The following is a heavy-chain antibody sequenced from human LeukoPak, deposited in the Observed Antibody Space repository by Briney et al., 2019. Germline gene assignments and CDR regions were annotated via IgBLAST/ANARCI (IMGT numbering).Heavy chain of an antibody. D-gene: IGHD2-15*01. CDR1: GGPISSSFYN. CDR3: ARDRSPFYYYFMDV. V-gene: IGHV4-39*02. Sequence: PSETLSLTCTVSGGPISSSFYNCAWIRQSPGKGLEWIGSTSYSGNTYYNPSLKSRVSMSVDASNSQFSLRLRSVTAADTAIYYCARDRSPFYYYFMDVWGKGTTVSVSS. J-gene: IGHJ6*03. CDR2: TSYSGNT.